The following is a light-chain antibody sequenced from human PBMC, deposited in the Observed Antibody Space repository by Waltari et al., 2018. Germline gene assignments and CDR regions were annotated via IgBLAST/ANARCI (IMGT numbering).Light chain of an antibody. J-gene: IGKJ1*01. CDR2: AAS. CDR1: QTVSNY. CDR3: QQSYSLPPT. V-gene: IGKV1-39*01. Sequence: DIQMTQSPPSLSASVGDRATISCRASQTVSNYLNWFQQKSGKAPKLLIYAASTLQGGVPPRFTGSGAGTDFTLTITSLQPEDFATYYCQQSYSLPPTFGQGTKVEVK.